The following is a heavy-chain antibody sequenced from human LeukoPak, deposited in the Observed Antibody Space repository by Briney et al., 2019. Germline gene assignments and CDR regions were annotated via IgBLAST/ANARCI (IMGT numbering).Heavy chain of an antibody. CDR2: INHSGST. J-gene: IGHJ5*02. CDR1: GGSFSGYY. CDR3: ARGPLWYYGSGGRHNWFDP. Sequence: SETLSLTCAVYGGSFSGYYWSWIRQPPGKGLEWIGEINHSGSTNYNPSLKSRVTISVDTSKNQFSLKLSSVTAADTAVYYCARGPLWYYGSGGRHNWFDPWGQGTLVTVSS. V-gene: IGHV4-34*01. D-gene: IGHD3-10*01.